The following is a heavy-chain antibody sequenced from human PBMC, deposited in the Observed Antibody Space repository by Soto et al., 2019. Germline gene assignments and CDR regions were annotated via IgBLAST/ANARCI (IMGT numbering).Heavy chain of an antibody. J-gene: IGHJ4*02. CDR2: INPNNGDT. CDR1: GYTFTGYY. D-gene: IGHD5-12*01. Sequence: QVQLVQSGAEVKKPGASVKVSCKASGYTFTGYYIHWVRQAPGQGLEWMGWINPNNGDTNYAQKFQGRVTMTNDTSTSTAYMELSSLTFDDTAVYYLARHSRYDYFFDYWGQGTLVTVS. CDR3: ARHSRYDYFFDY. V-gene: IGHV1-2*02.